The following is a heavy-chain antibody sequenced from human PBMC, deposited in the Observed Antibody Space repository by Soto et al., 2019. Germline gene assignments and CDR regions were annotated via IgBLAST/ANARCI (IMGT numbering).Heavy chain of an antibody. V-gene: IGHV3-23*01. D-gene: IGHD6-19*01. CDR1: GFTFSSYA. CDR3: AKGVPGIAVAGTGYFQH. Sequence: GGSFRLSCAASGFTFSSYAMSWVRQAPGKGLEWVSAISGSGGSTYYADSVKGRFTISRDNSKNTLYLQMNSLRAEDTAVYYCAKGVPGIAVAGTGYFQHWGQGTLVTVSS. J-gene: IGHJ1*01. CDR2: ISGSGGST.